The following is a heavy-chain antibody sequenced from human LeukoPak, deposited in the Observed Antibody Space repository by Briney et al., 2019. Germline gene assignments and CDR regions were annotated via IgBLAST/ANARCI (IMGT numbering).Heavy chain of an antibody. J-gene: IGHJ4*02. V-gene: IGHV4-34*01. CDR2: INHSGST. CDR3: AHAALWFGEFFDY. CDR1: GGSFSGHY. Sequence: SETLSLTCAVYGGSFSGHYWSWIRQPPGKGLEWIGEINHSGSTNYNPSLKSRVTISVDTSKNQFSLKLSSVTAADTAVYYCAHAALWFGEFFDYWGQGTLVTVSS. D-gene: IGHD3-10*01.